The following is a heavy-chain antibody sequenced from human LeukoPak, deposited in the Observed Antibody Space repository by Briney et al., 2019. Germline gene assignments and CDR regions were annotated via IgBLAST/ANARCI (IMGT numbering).Heavy chain of an antibody. J-gene: IGHJ4*02. V-gene: IGHV4-61*02. D-gene: IGHD3-9*01. Sequence: PSETLSLTCTVSGGSISSGSYYWSWIRQPAGKGLEWIGRIYTSGSTNYNPSLKSRVTISVDTSKNQFSLKLSSVTAADTAVYYCARDLAPYYDILTGPYDYWGQGTLVTVSS. CDR3: ARDLAPYYDILTGPYDY. CDR1: GGSISSGSYY. CDR2: IYTSGST.